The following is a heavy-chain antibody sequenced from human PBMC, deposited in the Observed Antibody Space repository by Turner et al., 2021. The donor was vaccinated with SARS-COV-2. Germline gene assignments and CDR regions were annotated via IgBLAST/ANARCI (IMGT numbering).Heavy chain of an antibody. D-gene: IGHD1-7*01. CDR3: ARDGGTGTTFPFFDY. V-gene: IGHV3-33*01. CDR2: IWYAGSYN. J-gene: IGHJ4*02. CDR1: GFTFSSYG. Sequence: QVQLVESGGGVVQPGRSLRLCCAASGFTFSSYGMHWVRQAPGKGLEWVAVIWYAGSYNYYADSVKGRFTISRNNSKNTLYLQMNSLRAEDTALYYCARDGGTGTTFPFFDYWGQGTLVTVSS.